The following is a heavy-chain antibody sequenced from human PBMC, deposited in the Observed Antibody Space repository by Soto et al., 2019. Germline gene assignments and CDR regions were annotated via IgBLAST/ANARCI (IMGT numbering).Heavy chain of an antibody. D-gene: IGHD3-22*01. J-gene: IGHJ5*02. V-gene: IGHV4-39*01. CDR1: GGSISSSSYY. CDR3: ARPLEAYYYDSSGYGYKWFDP. Sequence: SETLSLTCTVSGGSISSSSYYWGWIRQPPGKGLEWIGSIYYSGSTYYNPSLKSRVTISVDTSKNQFSLKLSSVTAADTAVYYCARPLEAYYYDSSGYGYKWFDPWGQGTLVIVSS. CDR2: IYYSGST.